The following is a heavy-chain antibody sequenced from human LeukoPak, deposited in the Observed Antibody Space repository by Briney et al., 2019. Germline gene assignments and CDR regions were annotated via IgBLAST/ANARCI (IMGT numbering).Heavy chain of an antibody. Sequence: GGSLRLSCTGSGFIFGSYWMSWVRQAPGKGLEWVANIKPDGSEKYYVDSVKGRFTISRDNAKNSLYLQMNSLRAEDTAVYYCARDSEWGLLRSDYWGQGTLVTVSS. CDR1: GFIFGSYW. J-gene: IGHJ4*02. V-gene: IGHV3-7*05. CDR2: IKPDGSEK. D-gene: IGHD1-26*01. CDR3: ARDSEWGLLRSDY.